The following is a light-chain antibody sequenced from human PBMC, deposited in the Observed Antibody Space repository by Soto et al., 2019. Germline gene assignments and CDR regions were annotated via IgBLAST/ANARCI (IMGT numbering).Light chain of an antibody. CDR3: QQYGSSLP. CDR1: QSVSSSY. V-gene: IGKV3-20*01. CDR2: GAS. Sequence: EIVLTQSPGTLSLSPGEGATLSCRASQSVSSSYLAWYQQKPGQAPRLLIYGASSRATGIPDRFSGSGSGTDFPLTISRLEPEDFAVYYCQQYGSSLPFGGGTKVELK. J-gene: IGKJ4*01.